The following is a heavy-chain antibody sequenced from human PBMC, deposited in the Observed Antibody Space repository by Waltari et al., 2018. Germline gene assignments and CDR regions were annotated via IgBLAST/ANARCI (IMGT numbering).Heavy chain of an antibody. V-gene: IGHV3-30*03. Sequence: CAASEFTFNNYGIHWVRQAPGKGLEWVAFISYDGRNKYYADSVKGRFTISSDNSKNTLFLQMNSLRAEDTAVYYCARERVLRFLEWIFDYWGQGTLVTVSS. CDR3: ARERVLRFLEWIFDY. D-gene: IGHD3-3*01. CDR2: ISYDGRNK. CDR1: EFTFNNYG. J-gene: IGHJ4*02.